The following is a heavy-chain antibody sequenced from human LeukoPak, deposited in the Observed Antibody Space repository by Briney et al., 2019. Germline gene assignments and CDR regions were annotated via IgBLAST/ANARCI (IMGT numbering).Heavy chain of an antibody. D-gene: IGHD3-3*01. Sequence: PGGSLRLSCAASGFTFSTYSMNWVRQAPGKGLEXXXXXXSSSSNIYYADSVKGRFNISRDNAKNSLYLQMNSLRAEDTAVYYCARVWYYDFWSGYCPLDYWGQGTLVTVSS. CDR1: GFTFSTYS. J-gene: IGHJ4*02. CDR3: ARVWYYDFWSGYCPLDY. V-gene: IGHV3-21*01. CDR2: XXSSSSNI.